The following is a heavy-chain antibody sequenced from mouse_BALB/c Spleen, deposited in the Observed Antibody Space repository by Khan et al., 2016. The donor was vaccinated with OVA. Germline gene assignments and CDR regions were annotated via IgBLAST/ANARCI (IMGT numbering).Heavy chain of an antibody. J-gene: IGHJ2*01. D-gene: IGHD1-2*01. CDR3: ARTARIKY. V-gene: IGHV3-2*02. CDR1: GYSITSGYG. CDR2: ISYSGST. Sequence: EVQLQESGPGLVKPSQSLSLTCTVTGYSITSGYGWNWIRQFPGNKLEWMGYISYSGSTNYNPSLKGRISITRDTSKNQFFLQLNSVTTEDTATXYCARTARIKYWGQGTTLTVSS.